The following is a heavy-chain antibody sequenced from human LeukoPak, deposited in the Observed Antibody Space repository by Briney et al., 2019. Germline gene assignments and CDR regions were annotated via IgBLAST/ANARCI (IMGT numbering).Heavy chain of an antibody. D-gene: IGHD6-6*01. V-gene: IGHV4-34*01. CDR3: ARYSSSSPFDY. J-gene: IGHJ4*02. CDR2: INHSGST. CDR1: GGSFSGYY. Sequence: SETLSLTCAVYGGSFSGYYWSWIRQPPGKGLEWIGEINHSGSTNCNPSLKSRVTISVDTSKNQFSLKLSSVTAADTAVYYCARYSSSSPFDYWGQGTLVTVSS.